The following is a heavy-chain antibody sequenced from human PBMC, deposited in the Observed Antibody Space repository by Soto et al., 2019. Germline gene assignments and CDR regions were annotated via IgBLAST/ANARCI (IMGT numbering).Heavy chain of an antibody. CDR3: ARLGTMGVFDN. Sequence: EVQLLEYGGGLVQPGGSLRLSCAASGFTFSSYAMSWVRQAPGKGLEWLAGITFRGDNTYYADSVKGRFSLSRDNSRNRLDLQMNNLKVEDTALYYCARLGTMGVFDNWGQGTLLTVSS. D-gene: IGHD1-1*01. V-gene: IGHV3-23*01. J-gene: IGHJ4*02. CDR1: GFTFSSYA. CDR2: ITFRGDNT.